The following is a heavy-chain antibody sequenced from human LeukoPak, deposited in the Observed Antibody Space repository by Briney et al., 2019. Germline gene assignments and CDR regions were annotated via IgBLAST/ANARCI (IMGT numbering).Heavy chain of an antibody. CDR2: ISGSGGST. J-gene: IGHJ3*02. CDR3: ARDMGNTAMVISAFDI. D-gene: IGHD5-18*01. Sequence: PGGSLRLSCAAPGFTFDIFAMSWIRQAPGRGLEWVSTISGSGGSTYYADSVKGRFTISRDNAKNSLYLQMNSLRAEDTAAYYCARDMGNTAMVISAFDIWGQGTMVTVSS. V-gene: IGHV3-23*01. CDR1: GFTFDIFA.